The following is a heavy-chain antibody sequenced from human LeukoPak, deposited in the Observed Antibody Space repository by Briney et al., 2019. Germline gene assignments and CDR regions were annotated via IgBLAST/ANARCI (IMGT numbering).Heavy chain of an antibody. Sequence: ASVKVSCKASGYTFTGYYMHWVRQAPGQGLEWMGWINPSSGGTNYAQKFQGRVTMTRDTSISTAYMELSRLRSDDTAVYYCARGDLSGSRYDDWGQGTLVTVSS. CDR1: GYTFTGYY. D-gene: IGHD3-22*01. CDR2: INPSSGGT. V-gene: IGHV1-2*02. J-gene: IGHJ4*02. CDR3: ARGDLSGSRYDD.